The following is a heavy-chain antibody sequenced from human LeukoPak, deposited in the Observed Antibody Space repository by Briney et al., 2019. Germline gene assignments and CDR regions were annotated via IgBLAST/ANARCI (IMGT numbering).Heavy chain of an antibody. Sequence: ASVKVSCKASGYTFTGYYMHWVRQAPGQGLEWMGWINPNSGGTNYAQKFQGRVTMTRDTSISTAYMELSRLTSDDTAVYYCARSPSAVNLYYYYMDVWGKGTTVTVSS. CDR1: GYTFTGYY. V-gene: IGHV1-2*02. J-gene: IGHJ6*03. CDR2: INPNSGGT. D-gene: IGHD4-17*01. CDR3: ARSPSAVNLYYYYMDV.